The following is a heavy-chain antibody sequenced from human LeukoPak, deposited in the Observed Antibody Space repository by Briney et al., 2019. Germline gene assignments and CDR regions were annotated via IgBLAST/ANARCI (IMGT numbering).Heavy chain of an antibody. J-gene: IGHJ6*03. CDR1: GGSISSHY. CDR3: AVSHGLYYYMDV. Sequence: SETLSLTCTVSGGSISSHYWSWIRQPPGKGLEWIGEINHSGSTNYNPSLKSRVTISVDTSKNQFSLKLSSVTAADTAVYYCAVSHGLYYYMDVWGKGTTVTVSS. CDR2: INHSGST. D-gene: IGHD3-16*01. V-gene: IGHV4-34*01.